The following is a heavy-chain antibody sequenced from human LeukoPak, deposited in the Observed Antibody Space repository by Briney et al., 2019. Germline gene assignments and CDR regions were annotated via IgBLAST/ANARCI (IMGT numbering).Heavy chain of an antibody. D-gene: IGHD2-21*01. CDR3: GNSIVVRYNYYMDV. CDR1: AFSFVAYA. V-gene: IGHV3-9*01. J-gene: IGHJ6*03. CDR2: VSWDGNNI. Sequence: GGSLRLSCVALAFSFVAYAMHWVRQAPGKGLEWVSGVSWDGNNIGYADSVKGRFTISRDNAKNSLYLQMNSLRAEDTALYYVGNSIVVRYNYYMDVWGKGTTVTVSS.